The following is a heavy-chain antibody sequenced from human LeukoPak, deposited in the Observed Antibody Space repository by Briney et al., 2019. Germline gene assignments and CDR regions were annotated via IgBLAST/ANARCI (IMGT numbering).Heavy chain of an antibody. Sequence: AGGSLRLSCAASGFTFSGYPIHWVRQAPGKGLEWVAVISYDGSNKYYADSVKGRFTISRDNSKNTLYLQMNSLRAEDTAVYYCARGGWLGKPQRVDYWGQGTLVTVSS. V-gene: IGHV3-30-3*01. CDR3: ARGGWLGKPQRVDY. J-gene: IGHJ4*02. CDR1: GFTFSGYP. D-gene: IGHD6-19*01. CDR2: ISYDGSNK.